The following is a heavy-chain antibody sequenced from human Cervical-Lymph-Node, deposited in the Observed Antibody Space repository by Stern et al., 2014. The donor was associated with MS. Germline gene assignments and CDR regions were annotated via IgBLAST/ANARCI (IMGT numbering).Heavy chain of an antibody. V-gene: IGHV1-8*01. J-gene: IGHJ5*02. CDR2: MNPNIGNT. CDR1: GYTFINYA. Sequence: VQLVESGAEVKKPGASVKVSCKASGYTFINYAINWVRQAPGRGLEWIGWMNPNIGNTGYAQEFQGRVTMTTNTSISTVYMELSSLTSDDTAVYYCARGLVVSSSLWFDPWGQGTLVTVSS. CDR3: ARGLVVSSSLWFDP. D-gene: IGHD6-6*01.